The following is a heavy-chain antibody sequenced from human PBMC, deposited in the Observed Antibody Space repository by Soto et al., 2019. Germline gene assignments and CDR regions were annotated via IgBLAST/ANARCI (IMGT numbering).Heavy chain of an antibody. CDR3: ARGMVRFLDSLGVDV. CDR1: GGTFSNYA. J-gene: IGHJ6*02. V-gene: IGHV1-69*12. Sequence: QVQLVQSGAEVKKPGSSVKVSCKASGGTFSNYAMSWVRQAPGQGLEWMGGIIPIFGTANYAQKFQGRVTVTADESTSTAYMELSSLRSEDTAVYYCARGMVRFLDSLGVDVWGQGTTVTVSS. CDR2: IIPIFGTA. D-gene: IGHD3-3*01.